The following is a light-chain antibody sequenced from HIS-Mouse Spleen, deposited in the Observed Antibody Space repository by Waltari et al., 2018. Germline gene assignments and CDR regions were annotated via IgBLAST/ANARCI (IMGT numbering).Light chain of an antibody. J-gene: IGLJ2*01. V-gene: IGLV3-1*01. CDR1: KLGDKY. CDR3: QAWDSSTVV. Sequence: SYELTQPPSVSVSPGQTASITCPGDKLGDKYACWYQQKPGQSPVLVLYQDSKRPSGIPERFSGSNSGNTATLTISGTQAMDDADYYCQAWDSSTVVFGGGTKLTVL. CDR2: QDS.